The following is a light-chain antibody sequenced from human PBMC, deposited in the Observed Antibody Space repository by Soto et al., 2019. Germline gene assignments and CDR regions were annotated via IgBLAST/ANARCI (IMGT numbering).Light chain of an antibody. CDR2: DTS. CDR1: QSVGNN. Sequence: EVVMTQSPVTLSVSPGVRATLSCSASQSVGNNLAGYQQKPGQAPRLLIYDTSIRATGIPARFSGSGSGTEFTLTISSLQSEDFAVYFCQKYNNWPETFGQGTKVDIK. V-gene: IGKV3-15*01. CDR3: QKYNNWPET. J-gene: IGKJ1*01.